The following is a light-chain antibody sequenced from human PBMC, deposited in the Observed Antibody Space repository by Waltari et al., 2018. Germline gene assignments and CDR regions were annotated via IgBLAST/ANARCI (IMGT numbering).Light chain of an antibody. V-gene: IGKV3-20*01. CDR3: QKYNRLPAT. J-gene: IGKJ1*01. Sequence: EIVLTQSPGTLSLSPGERATLSCRASESIGKCLARYPQRPGQGPRLVMSHASNRATGITDRFRCSGSGTDFSLTISRLEPEDFAVYYCQKYNRLPATFGQGTKVEIK. CDR2: HAS. CDR1: ESIGKC.